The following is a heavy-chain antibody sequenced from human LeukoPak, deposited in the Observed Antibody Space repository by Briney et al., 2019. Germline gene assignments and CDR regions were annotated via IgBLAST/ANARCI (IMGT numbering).Heavy chain of an antibody. CDR2: ISGSGGST. J-gene: IGHJ4*02. CDR3: AKDRRINCSSTRCYRGGFDY. CDR1: GFTFSSYA. Sequence: GGSLRLSCAASGFTFSSYAMSWVRQAPGKGLEWVSAISGSGGSTYYADSVKGRFTISRDNSKNTLYLQMNSLRAEDTAVYYCAKDRRINCSSTRCYRGGFDYWGQGTLVTVSS. V-gene: IGHV3-23*01. D-gene: IGHD2-2*02.